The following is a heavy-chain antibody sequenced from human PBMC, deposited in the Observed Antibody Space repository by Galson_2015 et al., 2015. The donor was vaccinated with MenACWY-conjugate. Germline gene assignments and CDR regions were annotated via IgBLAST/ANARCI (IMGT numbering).Heavy chain of an antibody. CDR3: AKDVYMDV. CDR1: GFTFRQYA. V-gene: IGHV3-23*01. Sequence: SLRLSCAVSGFTFRQYAMSWVRQAPGTGLEWVAIISDSGAAIHYIDSVKGRFTISRDNSKNTLYLQMSRLRAEDTALYYCAKDVYMDVWGKGTTVSVSS. J-gene: IGHJ6*03. CDR2: ISDSGAAI.